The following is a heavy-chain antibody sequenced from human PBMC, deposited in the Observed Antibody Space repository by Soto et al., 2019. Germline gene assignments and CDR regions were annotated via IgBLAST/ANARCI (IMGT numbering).Heavy chain of an antibody. V-gene: IGHV3-49*03. D-gene: IGHD3-22*01. J-gene: IGHJ5*02. CDR3: TTNYYDSSGYDNWFDP. CDR1: GFTFGDYA. Sequence: GGSLRLSCTASGFTFGDYAMSWYRQAPGKGLEWVGFIRSKAYGGTTEYAASVKGRFTISRDDSKSIAYLQMNSLKTEDTAVYYCTTNYYDSSGYDNWFDPWGQGTLVTVSS. CDR2: IRSKAYGGTT.